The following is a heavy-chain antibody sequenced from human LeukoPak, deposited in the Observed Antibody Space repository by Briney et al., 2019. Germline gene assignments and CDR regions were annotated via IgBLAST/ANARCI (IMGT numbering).Heavy chain of an antibody. J-gene: IGHJ3*01. CDR3: SRGGSYYRAMM. V-gene: IGHV4-59*01. D-gene: IGHD3-10*01. CDR2: IYYSGAT. CDR1: GDSMSSYY. Sequence: SETLSLTCSVSGDSMSSYYWSWIRQPPGKGLEWIGYIYYSGATSYNPSLKSRVTISIDTSKNQFSLNLGSVTAADTAMYYCSRGGSYYRAMMWGQGTMVAVSS.